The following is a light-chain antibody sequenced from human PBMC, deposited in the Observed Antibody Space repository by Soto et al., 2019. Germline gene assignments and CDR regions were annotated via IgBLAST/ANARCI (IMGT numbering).Light chain of an antibody. Sequence: DIHMTQSPSTLSASVGDRVTITCRASQSISFYLAWYQQKSGKAPKVLIYDVSTLESGVPSRFSGSGSGTEFTLTISSLQPDDFATYYCQQYHSYSSWTFGQGTKVDIK. CDR2: DVS. CDR1: QSISFY. J-gene: IGKJ1*01. V-gene: IGKV1-5*01. CDR3: QQYHSYSSWT.